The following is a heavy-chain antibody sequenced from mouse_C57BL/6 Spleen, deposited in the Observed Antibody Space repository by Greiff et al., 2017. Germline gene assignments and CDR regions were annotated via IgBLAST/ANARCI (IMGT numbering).Heavy chain of an antibody. Sequence: QVQLQQPGAELVMPGASVKLSCKASGYTFTSYWMHWVKQRPGQGLEWIGEIDPSDSYTNYNQKFKGKSTLTVDKSSSTAYMQLSSLTSEDSAVDSCASRRLVAAQYYCDYWGQGTTLTVSS. J-gene: IGHJ2*01. V-gene: IGHV1-69*01. CDR1: GYTFTSYW. CDR2: IDPSDSYT. D-gene: IGHD1-1*01. CDR3: ASRRLVAAQYYCDY.